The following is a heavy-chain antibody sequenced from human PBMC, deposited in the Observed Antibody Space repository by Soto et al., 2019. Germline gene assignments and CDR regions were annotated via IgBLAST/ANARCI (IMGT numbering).Heavy chain of an antibody. J-gene: IGHJ6*02. V-gene: IGHV4-59*01. Sequence: PSETLSLTCTVSGGSISSYYWSWIRQPPGKGLEWIGYIYYSGSTNYNPSLKSRVTVSADTSKNPFSLKLSSVTTADTALYYCAREGVAAPYYYYGMDVWGQGTTVTVSS. CDR3: AREGVAAPYYYYGMDV. CDR1: GGSISSYY. CDR2: IYYSGST. D-gene: IGHD2-15*01.